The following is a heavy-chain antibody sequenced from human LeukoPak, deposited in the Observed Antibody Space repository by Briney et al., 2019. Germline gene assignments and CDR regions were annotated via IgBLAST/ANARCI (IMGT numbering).Heavy chain of an antibody. CDR1: GFTFSSYA. J-gene: IGHJ5*01. CDR2: ISGSGGST. CDR3: AREWGTSSWYHS. D-gene: IGHD3-16*01. Sequence: GGSLRLSCAASGFTFSSYAMSWVRQAPRKGLEWVSAISGSGGSTYYADSVKGRFTISRHNSKNTLYLQMNSLRAEDTAVYYCAREWGTSSWYHSWGQGTLVTVSS. V-gene: IGHV3-23*01.